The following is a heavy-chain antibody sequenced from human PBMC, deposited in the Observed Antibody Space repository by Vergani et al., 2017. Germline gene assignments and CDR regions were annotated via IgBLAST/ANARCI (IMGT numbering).Heavy chain of an antibody. CDR1: GFSISRGYY. J-gene: IGHJ2*01. Sequence: QVQLQESGPGLVKPSETLSLTCDVSGFSISRGYYWGWVRQPPGKGLEWIATMFHSGSTYYNPSLKSRVTMSVDTSKNQFSLKMNSVTATDTAVYYCARSPRKYVSVTVASWYVDLWGRGTLVTVSS. CDR3: ARSPRKYVSVTVASWYVDL. CDR2: MFHSGST. D-gene: IGHD3-16*01. V-gene: IGHV4-38-2*01.